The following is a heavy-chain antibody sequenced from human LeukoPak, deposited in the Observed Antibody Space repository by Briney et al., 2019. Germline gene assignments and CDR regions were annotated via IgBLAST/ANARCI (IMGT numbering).Heavy chain of an antibody. CDR2: IWYDGSDK. Sequence: GGSLRLSCAASGFTFSSYGMHWVRQAPGKGLEWVAVIWYDGSDKYYADSVKGRFTISRDDSKNTLYLQMNSLRADDTAVYYCARHHYYFDHWGQGTLVTVSS. CDR3: ARHHYYFDH. J-gene: IGHJ4*02. CDR1: GFTFSSYG. V-gene: IGHV3-33*01.